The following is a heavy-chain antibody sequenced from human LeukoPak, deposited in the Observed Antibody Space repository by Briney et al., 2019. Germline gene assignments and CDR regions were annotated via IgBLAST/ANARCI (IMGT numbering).Heavy chain of an antibody. J-gene: IGHJ4*02. Sequence: KPSETLSLTCAVYGGSFSGYYWSWVRQPPGKGLEWLGEINHSGSTNYNPSLKGRVTISVDTSKNQFSLKLSSVTAADTAVYYCARHSYDYVWGSYRYSGTSGYFDYWGQGTLVTVSS. CDR2: INHSGST. CDR3: ARHSYDYVWGSYRYSGTSGYFDY. V-gene: IGHV4-34*01. D-gene: IGHD3-16*02. CDR1: GGSFSGYY.